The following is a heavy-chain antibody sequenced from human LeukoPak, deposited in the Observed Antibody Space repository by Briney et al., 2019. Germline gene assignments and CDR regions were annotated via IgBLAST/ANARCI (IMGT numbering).Heavy chain of an antibody. V-gene: IGHV1-2*02. CDR2: INPNSGGT. D-gene: IGHD3-9*01. Sequence: ASVKVSCKASGYTFTDYFIHWVRLAPGQGLEWMGWINPNSGGTNYAQKFQGRVTMTRDTSISTAYMELSRLRSDDTAVYYCARDRDYDILTGYYVDYWGQGTLVTVSS. J-gene: IGHJ4*02. CDR1: GYTFTDYF. CDR3: ARDRDYDILTGYYVDY.